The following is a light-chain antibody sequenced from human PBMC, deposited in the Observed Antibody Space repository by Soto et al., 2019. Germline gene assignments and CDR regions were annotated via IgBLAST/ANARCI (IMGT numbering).Light chain of an antibody. CDR3: QQFNSYPHT. J-gene: IGKJ3*01. CDR2: DAS. CDR1: QGISSA. V-gene: IGKV1-13*02. Sequence: AIQLTQSPSSLSASVGDRVTITCRASQGISSALAWYQQKPGKAPKLLIYDASSLESGVPSRFSGSGSGTDFTLTISSLKPEDFETYYCQQFNSYPHTFGPGTKVDIK.